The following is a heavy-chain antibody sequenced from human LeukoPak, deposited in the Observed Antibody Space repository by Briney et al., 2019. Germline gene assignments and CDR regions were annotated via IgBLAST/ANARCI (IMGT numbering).Heavy chain of an antibody. V-gene: IGHV3-21*01. J-gene: IGHJ4*02. CDR3: ASPYGSGKDYFGY. Sequence: GGSLRLSCAASGFTFSSYSMNWVRQAPGKGLEWVSSISSGSSYIYYADSVKGRFTISRDNAKNSLYLQMNSLRAEDTAVYYCASPYGSGKDYFGYWGQGTLVTVSS. D-gene: IGHD3-10*01. CDR2: ISSGSSYI. CDR1: GFTFSSYS.